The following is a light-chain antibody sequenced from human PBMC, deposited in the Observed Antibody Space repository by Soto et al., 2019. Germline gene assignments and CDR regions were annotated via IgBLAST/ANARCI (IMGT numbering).Light chain of an antibody. J-gene: IGLJ1*01. CDR1: SRDVGGYNY. Sequence: QSVLTQPASVSGSPGQSITISCTGTSRDVGGYNYVSWYQHHPGKVPKLVIYDVSKRPSGVSDRFSGSKSGNTASLTISGLQAEDEADYYCRSYSKSTTLYVFGTGTKVTVL. CDR3: RSYSKSTTLYV. V-gene: IGLV2-14*03. CDR2: DVS.